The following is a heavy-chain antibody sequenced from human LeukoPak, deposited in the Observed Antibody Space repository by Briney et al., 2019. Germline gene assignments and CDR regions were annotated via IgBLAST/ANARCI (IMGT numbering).Heavy chain of an antibody. CDR3: ARDEGGSYPNYFDY. J-gene: IGHJ4*02. CDR1: GYTFTSYA. V-gene: IGHV7-4-1*02. CDR2: INTNTGNP. D-gene: IGHD1-26*01. Sequence: AASVTVSCKASGYTFTSYAMNWVRQAPGQGLEWMGWINTNTGNPTYAQGFTGRFVFSLDTSVSTAYLQISSLKAEDTAVYYCARDEGGSYPNYFDYWGQGTLVTVSS.